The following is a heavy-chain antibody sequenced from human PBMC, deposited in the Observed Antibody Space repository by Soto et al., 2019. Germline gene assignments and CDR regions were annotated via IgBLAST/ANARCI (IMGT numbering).Heavy chain of an antibody. D-gene: IGHD2-2*01. Sequence: QVQLQQWGAGLLKPSETLSLTCAVYGGSFSGYYWSWIRQPPGKGLEWIGEINHSGSTNYNPSLKSRVTISVGAPKNQSSLKLSSVTAADTAVYYCASRKGYWSSTSCYAVGSPYYWGQGTLVTVSS. CDR2: INHSGST. J-gene: IGHJ4*02. CDR1: GGSFSGYY. CDR3: ASRKGYWSSTSCYAVGSPYY. V-gene: IGHV4-34*01.